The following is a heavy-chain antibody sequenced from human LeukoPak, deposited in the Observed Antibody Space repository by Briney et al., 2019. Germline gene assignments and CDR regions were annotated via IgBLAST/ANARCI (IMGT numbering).Heavy chain of an antibody. CDR2: VWSDATPK. V-gene: IGHV3-33*01. Sequence: GGSLRLSCAASGFTFSRHDMHWVRQAPGKGLEWLSVVWSDATPKDYADSLEGRFTTSRDNSRNTVYLQMNNLRDEDTAVYYCASGAWYGSGTWGYWGQGTRVTVSS. J-gene: IGHJ4*02. CDR3: ASGAWYGSGTWGY. CDR1: GFTFSRHD. D-gene: IGHD3-10*01.